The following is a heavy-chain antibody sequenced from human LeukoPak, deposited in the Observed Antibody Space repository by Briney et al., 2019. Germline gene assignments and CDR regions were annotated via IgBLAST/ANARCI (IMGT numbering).Heavy chain of an antibody. CDR2: FDPEDGET. D-gene: IGHD6-19*01. CDR3: ARDRSTGGIAVALGGAFDI. Sequence: AASVKVSCKASGGTFSSYAISWVRQAPGKGLEWMGGFDPEDGETIYAQKFQGRVTMTEDTSTDTAYMELSSLRSEDTAVYYCARDRSTGGIAVALGGAFDIWGQGTMVTVSS. CDR1: GGTFSSYA. V-gene: IGHV1-24*01. J-gene: IGHJ3*02.